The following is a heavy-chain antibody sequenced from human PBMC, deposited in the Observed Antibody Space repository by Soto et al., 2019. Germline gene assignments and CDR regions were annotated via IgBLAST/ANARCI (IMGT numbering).Heavy chain of an antibody. CDR1: GGSISSYY. Sequence: QVQLQESGPGLVKPSETLSLTCTVSGGSISSYYWSWIRQPPGKGLEWIGYIYYSGSTNYNPSLTIRVTTSVDTSKTQFSLKLSAVTAADTAVYYCASGEHRVAMPSGYWGQGTLVTVSS. J-gene: IGHJ4*02. CDR2: IYYSGST. CDR3: ASGEHRVAMPSGY. D-gene: IGHD2-2*01. V-gene: IGHV4-59*01.